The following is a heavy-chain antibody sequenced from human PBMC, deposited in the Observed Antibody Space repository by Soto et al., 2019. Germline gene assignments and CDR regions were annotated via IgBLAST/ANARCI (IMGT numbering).Heavy chain of an antibody. J-gene: IGHJ5*02. CDR3: ARANRPITMTYLNWFAP. Sequence: SETLSLTCGVSGGSISSGAYSWSWIRQPPGKGLEWVGYIYHSGSTYYNPSLKSRVTISVDRSKNRFSLNLNSVTAADTAVYYCARANRPITMTYLNWFAPWGQGTLVTVSS. CDR1: GGSISSGAYS. V-gene: IGHV4-30-2*01. CDR2: IYHSGST. D-gene: IGHD3-22*01.